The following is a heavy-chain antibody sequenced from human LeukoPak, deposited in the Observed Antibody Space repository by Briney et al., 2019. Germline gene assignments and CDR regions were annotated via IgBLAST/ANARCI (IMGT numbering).Heavy chain of an antibody. D-gene: IGHD3-10*01. J-gene: IGHJ4*02. CDR2: IYFSGNT. V-gene: IGHV4-39*01. CDR3: GRLNVFGYYFDY. CDR1: GGSIGSSSYH. Sequence: SETLSLTCTVSGGSIGSSSYHWGWIRQPPGKGLEWIGSIYFSGNTYYNPSLKSRVTISVDTSKNQFSLKLSSVTAADTAVYYCGRLNVFGYYFDYWGQGTLVTVSS.